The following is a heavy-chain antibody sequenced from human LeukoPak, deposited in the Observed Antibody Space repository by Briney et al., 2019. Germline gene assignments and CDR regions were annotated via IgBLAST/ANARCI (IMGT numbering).Heavy chain of an antibody. J-gene: IGHJ4*02. CDR2: IYTSGNT. Sequence: SQTLSLTCTVSGGSISSGSYYWSWIRQPAGKGLEWIGRIYTSGNTNYNPSLKSRVTISVDTSKNQFSLKLSSVTAADTAVYYCASGSSGLIDYWGQGTLVTVSS. CDR1: GGSISSGSYY. V-gene: IGHV4-61*02. D-gene: IGHD3-22*01. CDR3: ASGSSGLIDY.